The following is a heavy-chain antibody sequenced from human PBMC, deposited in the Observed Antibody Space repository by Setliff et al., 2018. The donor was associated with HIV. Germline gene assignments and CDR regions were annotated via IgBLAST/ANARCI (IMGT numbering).Heavy chain of an antibody. CDR2: THHSGST. CDR1: ASSISRDYC. V-gene: IGHV4-38-2*01. D-gene: IGHD5-18*01. J-gene: IGHJ4*02. Sequence: LSLTCAVSASSISRDYCWGWIRQPPGKGLEWIGSTHHSGSTYYNPSLNSRVTISVDTSKNHFSLKLRSVTAADTAVYYCARHLLRGYIYIVFDYWGQGTLVTVSS. CDR3: ARHLLRGYIYIVFDY.